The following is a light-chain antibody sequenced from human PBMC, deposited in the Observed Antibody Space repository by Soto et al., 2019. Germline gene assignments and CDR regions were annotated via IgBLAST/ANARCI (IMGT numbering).Light chain of an antibody. CDR3: QQRTNWPPGTT. V-gene: IGKV3-11*01. Sequence: EIVLTQSPVTLSLSPGDRATLSCRTSQSVNSFLAWYQQKPGQAPRLLIYDASKRAAGVPARFSGSASGTDFSLTISSLEPEDLAVYYCQQRTNWPPGTTFGQGTRLEIK. J-gene: IGKJ5*01. CDR2: DAS. CDR1: QSVNSF.